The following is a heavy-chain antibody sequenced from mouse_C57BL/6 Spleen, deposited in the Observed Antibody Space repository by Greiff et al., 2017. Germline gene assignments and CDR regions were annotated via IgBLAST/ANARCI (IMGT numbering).Heavy chain of an antibody. J-gene: IGHJ3*01. CDR1: GYTFTSYW. CDR3: AREGGYDYDAFAY. Sequence: VHLQQPGAELVRPGSSVKLSCKASGYTFTSYWMHWVKQRPIQGLEWIGNIDPSDSETHYNQKFKDKATLTVDKSSSTAYMQLSSLTSEDSAVYYCAREGGYDYDAFAYWGQGTLVTVSA. D-gene: IGHD2-4*01. V-gene: IGHV1-52*01. CDR2: IDPSDSET.